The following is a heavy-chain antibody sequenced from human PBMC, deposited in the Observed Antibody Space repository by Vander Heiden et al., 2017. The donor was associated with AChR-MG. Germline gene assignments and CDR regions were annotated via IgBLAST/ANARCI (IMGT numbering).Heavy chain of an antibody. D-gene: IGHD3-16*01. Sequence: EVQLVESGGGLVQPGGSLRPSCTASSFTFSDLWMNWVRQAPGKGLEWVAIIKQDGSEKHYVDSVEGRFTISRDNTKKSLYLQMNSLRAEDTAMYYCAGGGGYLIEYWGQGTLVTVSS. V-gene: IGHV3-7*03. CDR3: AGGGGYLIEY. CDR2: IKQDGSEK. J-gene: IGHJ4*02. CDR1: SFTFSDLW.